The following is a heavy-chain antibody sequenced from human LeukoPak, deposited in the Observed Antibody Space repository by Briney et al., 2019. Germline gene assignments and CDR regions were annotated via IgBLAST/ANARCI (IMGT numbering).Heavy chain of an antibody. V-gene: IGHV1-46*01. Sequence: GASVKVSCKASGYTFTSYYMHWVRQAPGQGLEWMGIINPSGGSTSYAQKFQGRVTMTRDKSTSTVYMELSSLRSEDTAVYYCARGGTSSIHCSGGSCRLNWFDPWGQGTLVTVSS. J-gene: IGHJ5*02. CDR1: GYTFTSYY. CDR2: INPSGGST. CDR3: ARGGTSSIHCSGGSCRLNWFDP. D-gene: IGHD2-15*01.